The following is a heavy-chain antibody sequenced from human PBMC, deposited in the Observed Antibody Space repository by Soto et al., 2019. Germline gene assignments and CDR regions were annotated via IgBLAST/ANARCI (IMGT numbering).Heavy chain of an antibody. V-gene: IGHV1-3*01. CDR1: GYTFTSYA. J-gene: IGHJ5*02. Sequence: QVQLVQSGAEVKKPGASVKVSCKASGYTFTSYAMHWVRQAPGQRIEWMGWINAGNGNTKYSQKFQGRVTITRDTSASTAYNELSSLRSEDTAVYYCARGSGSSTLSWFDPWGQGTLVTVSS. CDR2: INAGNGNT. CDR3: ARGSGSSTLSWFDP. D-gene: IGHD2-2*01.